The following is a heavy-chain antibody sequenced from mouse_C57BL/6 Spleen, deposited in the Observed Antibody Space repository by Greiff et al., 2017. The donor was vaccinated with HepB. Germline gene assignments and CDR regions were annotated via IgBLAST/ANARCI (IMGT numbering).Heavy chain of an antibody. CDR2: INPNNGGT. D-gene: IGHD2-1*01. J-gene: IGHJ3*01. V-gene: IGHV1-26*01. CDR3: ANPYYGNSWFAY. CDR1: GYTFTDYY. Sequence: EVQLQQSGPELVKPGASVKISCKASGYTFTDYYMNWVKQSHGKSLEWIGDINPNNGGTSYNQKFKGKATLTVDKSSSTAYMELRSLTSEDSAVYYCANPYYGNSWFAYWGQGTLVTVSA.